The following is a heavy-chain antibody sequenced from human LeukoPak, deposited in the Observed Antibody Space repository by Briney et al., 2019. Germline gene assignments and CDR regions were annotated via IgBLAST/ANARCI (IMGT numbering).Heavy chain of an antibody. CDR3: VTDQATWGWYFDL. CDR2: IWYDGSNK. Sequence: PGGSLRLSCAASGFTFSSYGMHWVRQAPGKGLEWVAVIWYDGSNKYYADSVKGRFTISRDTSKNTVYLQMNSLRVEDTAVYYCVTDQATWGWYFDLWGRGTLVTVSS. CDR1: GFTFSSYG. D-gene: IGHD7-27*01. J-gene: IGHJ2*01. V-gene: IGHV3-33*01.